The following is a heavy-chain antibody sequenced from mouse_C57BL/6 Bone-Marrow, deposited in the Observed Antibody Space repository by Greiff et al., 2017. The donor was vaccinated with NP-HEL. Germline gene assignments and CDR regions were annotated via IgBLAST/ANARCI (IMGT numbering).Heavy chain of an antibody. D-gene: IGHD1-1*01. CDR3: ARKTTVVATDYAMDY. V-gene: IGHV2-2*01. CDR2: IWSGGST. CDR1: GFSLTSYG. Sequence: VKLMESGPGLVQPSQSLSITCTVSGFSLTSYGVHWVRQSPGKGLESLGVIWSGGSTDYNAAFISRLSISKDNSKSQVFFKMNSLQADDTAIYYCARKTTVVATDYAMDYWGQGTSVTVSS. J-gene: IGHJ4*01.